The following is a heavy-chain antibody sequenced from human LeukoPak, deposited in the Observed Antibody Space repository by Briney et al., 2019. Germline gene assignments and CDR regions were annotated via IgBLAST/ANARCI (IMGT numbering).Heavy chain of an antibody. CDR2: IYYSGST. D-gene: IGHD3-22*01. CDR1: GGSISGYY. CDR3: ARGGEYYDSSGWGYFDY. J-gene: IGHJ4*02. Sequence: PSETLSLTCTVSGGSISGYYWSWIRQPPGKGLEWIGSIYYSGSTNYNPSLESRVIMSVDTSKNQFSLKLSSVTAADTAVYYCARGGEYYDSSGWGYFDYWGQGTLVTASS. V-gene: IGHV4-59*12.